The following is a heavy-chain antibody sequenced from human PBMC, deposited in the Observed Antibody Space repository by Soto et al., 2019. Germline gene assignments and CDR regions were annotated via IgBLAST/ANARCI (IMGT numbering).Heavy chain of an antibody. CDR2: IYSGGST. D-gene: IGHD3-16*02. J-gene: IGHJ3*02. CDR1: GFTVSSNY. CDR3: ASANYDYIWGSYRYDAFDI. V-gene: IGHV3-53*04. Sequence: GGSLRLSCAASGFTVSSNYMSWVRQAPGKGLEWVSVIYSGGSTYYADSVKGRFTISRHNSKNTLYLQMNSLRAEDTAVYYCASANYDYIWGSYRYDAFDIWGQGTMVTVSS.